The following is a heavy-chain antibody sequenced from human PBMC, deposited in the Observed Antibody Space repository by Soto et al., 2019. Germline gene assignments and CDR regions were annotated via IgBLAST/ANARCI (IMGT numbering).Heavy chain of an antibody. CDR3: ANDLITPRDYFDY. V-gene: IGHV3-23*01. CDR2: ISGSGGST. Sequence: PVGSLRLSCAASGFTFSSYAMSWVRQAPGKGLEWVSAISGSGGSTYYADSVKGRFTISRDNSKNTLYLQMNSLRAEDTAVYYCANDLITPRDYFDYWGQGTLVTVSS. D-gene: IGHD3-10*01. J-gene: IGHJ4*02. CDR1: GFTFSSYA.